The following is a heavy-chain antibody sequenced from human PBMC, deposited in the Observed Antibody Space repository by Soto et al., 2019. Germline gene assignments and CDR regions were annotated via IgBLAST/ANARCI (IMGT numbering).Heavy chain of an antibody. D-gene: IGHD1-26*01. CDR2: IYYSGST. J-gene: IGHJ4*02. CDR1: GGSISSYY. V-gene: IGHV4-59*01. CDR3: ARRYGGNFDY. Sequence: WETLSLTCTVSGGSISSYYWSWIRQPPGKGLEWIGYIYYSGSTNYSPSLKSRVTISVDTSKNQFSLKLTSVTAADTAVYYCARRYGGNFDYWGQGTLVTVSS.